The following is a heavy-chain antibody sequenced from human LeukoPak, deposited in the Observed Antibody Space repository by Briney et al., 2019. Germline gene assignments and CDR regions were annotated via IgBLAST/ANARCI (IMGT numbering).Heavy chain of an antibody. V-gene: IGHV4-61*02. Sequence: SQTLSLTCTVSGGSISSGSYYWSWIRQPAGKGLEWIGRIYTSGSTNYNPSLKSRVTISVDTSKNQFSLKLSSVTAADTAVYYCARGGYCGGDCYFYYWGQGTLVTVSS. CDR1: GGSISSGSYY. D-gene: IGHD2-21*02. J-gene: IGHJ4*02. CDR2: IYTSGST. CDR3: ARGGYCGGDCYFYY.